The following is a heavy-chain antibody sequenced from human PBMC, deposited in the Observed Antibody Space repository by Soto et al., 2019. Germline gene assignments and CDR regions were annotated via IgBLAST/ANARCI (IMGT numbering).Heavy chain of an antibody. CDR3: APTPSDCSATTCYSVDY. CDR2: ISYRGTT. V-gene: IGHV4-39*01. D-gene: IGHD2-2*01. Sequence: SETLSLTCSVSGGSISSSDYYWAWIRQPPGKGLEWIGSISYRGTTHYSPSLKSRVTISVDTSKNQFSLRLNSVTAADTAVYYCAPTPSDCSATTCYSVDYWGQGTLVTLSS. CDR1: GGSISSSDYY. J-gene: IGHJ4*02.